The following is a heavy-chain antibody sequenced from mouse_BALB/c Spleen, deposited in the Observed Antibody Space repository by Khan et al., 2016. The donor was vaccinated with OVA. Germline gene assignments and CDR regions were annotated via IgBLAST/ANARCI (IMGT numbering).Heavy chain of an antibody. J-gene: IGHJ3*01. CDR1: VYTFTDYG. Sequence: QIQLVQSGPELKKPGETVKISCKTSVYTFTDYGMNWVKQAPGKGLKWMDYINTYIGEPTYADDFKGRFAFSLETSASTAYLQINNLKNEDTATYFCARSPSWFAYWGQGTLVTVSA. CDR3: ARSPSWFAY. CDR2: INTYIGEP. V-gene: IGHV9-3-1*01.